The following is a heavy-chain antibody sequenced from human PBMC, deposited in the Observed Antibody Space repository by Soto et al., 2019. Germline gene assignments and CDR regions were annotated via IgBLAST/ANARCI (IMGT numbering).Heavy chain of an antibody. D-gene: IGHD4-4*01. CDR1: GGSISSGGYC. CDR2: IYYSGST. CDR3: ARDDYNRLDY. J-gene: IGHJ4*02. V-gene: IGHV4-31*03. Sequence: PSQPLSVTCTVSGGSISSGGYCGSWIRQHPGKGLEWIGYIYYSGSTYYNPSLKSRVTISVDTSKNQFSLKLSSVTAADTAVYYCARDDYNRLDYWGQGTLVTVSS.